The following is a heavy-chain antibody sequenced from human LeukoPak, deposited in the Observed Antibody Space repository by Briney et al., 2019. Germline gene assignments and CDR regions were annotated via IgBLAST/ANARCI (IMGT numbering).Heavy chain of an antibody. Sequence: PGGSLRLSCAASGFTFSSYSMNWVRQAPGKGLEWVSSISSGSSYTYYGDSVKGRFTISRDNTKKSLYLQMNSLRAEDTAVYYCARDDQGSSWYLGHSDAFDIWGQGTMVIVSS. D-gene: IGHD6-13*01. V-gene: IGHV3-21*01. CDR2: ISSGSSYT. CDR1: GFTFSSYS. CDR3: ARDDQGSSWYLGHSDAFDI. J-gene: IGHJ3*02.